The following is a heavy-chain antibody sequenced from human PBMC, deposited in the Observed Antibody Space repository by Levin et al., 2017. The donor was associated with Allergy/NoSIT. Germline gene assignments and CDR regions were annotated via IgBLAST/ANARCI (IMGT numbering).Heavy chain of an antibody. CDR3: ARAGLRDSSGYYGY. J-gene: IGHJ4*02. V-gene: IGHV3-21*01. CDR1: GFTFSSYS. D-gene: IGHD3-22*01. CDR2: ISSSSSYI. Sequence: GESLKISCAASGFTFSSYSMNWVRQAPGKGLEWVSSISSSSSYIYYADSVKGRFTISRDNAKNSLYLQMNSLRAEDTAVHYCARAGLRDSSGYYGYWGQGTLVTVSS.